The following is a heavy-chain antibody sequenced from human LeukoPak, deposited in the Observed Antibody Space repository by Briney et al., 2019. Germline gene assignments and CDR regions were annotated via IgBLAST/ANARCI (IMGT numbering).Heavy chain of an antibody. CDR1: GGSISSSSYY. V-gene: IGHV4-39*01. CDR2: IYYSGST. Sequence: PSETLSLTCTVSGGSISSSSYYWGWIRQPPGKGLEWIGSIYYSGSTYYNPSLKSRVTISVDTSKNQFSLKPSSVTAADTAVYYCASLWELQEVFDYWGQGTLVTVSS. J-gene: IGHJ4*02. CDR3: ASLWELQEVFDY. D-gene: IGHD1-26*01.